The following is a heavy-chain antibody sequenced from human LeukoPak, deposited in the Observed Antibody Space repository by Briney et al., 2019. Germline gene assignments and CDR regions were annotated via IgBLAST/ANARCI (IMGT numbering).Heavy chain of an antibody. Sequence: PSETLSLTCTVSGGSISSYYWSWIRQPAGKGLEWIGRIYTSGSTNYNPSLKSRVTMSVDTSKNQFSLKLSSVTAADTAVYYCAREHIVVVVAAGITNWFDPWGQGTLVTVSS. CDR1: GGSISSYY. CDR2: IYTSGST. J-gene: IGHJ5*02. V-gene: IGHV4-4*07. CDR3: AREHIVVVVAAGITNWFDP. D-gene: IGHD2-15*01.